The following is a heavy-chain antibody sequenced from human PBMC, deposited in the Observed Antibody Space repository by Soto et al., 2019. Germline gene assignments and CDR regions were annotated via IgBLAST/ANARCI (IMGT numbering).Heavy chain of an antibody. D-gene: IGHD3-3*01. CDR3: ARDTYYDFWSSYLADYYYYYGMDV. J-gene: IGHJ6*02. CDR2: INPSGGST. CDR1: GYTFTSYY. Sequence: GASVKVSCKASGYTFTSYYMHWVRQAPGQGLEWMGIINPSGGSTSYAQKFQGRVTMTRDTSTSTVYMELSSLRSEDTAVYYCARDTYYDFWSSYLADYYYYYGMDVWG. V-gene: IGHV1-46*01.